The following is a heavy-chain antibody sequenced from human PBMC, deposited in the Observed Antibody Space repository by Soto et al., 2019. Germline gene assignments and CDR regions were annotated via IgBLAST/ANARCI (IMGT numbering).Heavy chain of an antibody. D-gene: IGHD2-15*01. J-gene: IGHJ5*02. CDR3: AHSSCSGGSCYGGWFDP. V-gene: IGHV2-5*02. CDR2: IYWDDDK. CDR1: GFSLSTSGVG. Sequence: QITLKESGPTLVKPTQTLTLTCTFSGFSLSTSGVGVGWIRQPPGKALEWLALIYWDDDKRYSPSLKSSLTITMDSSKTQVVLTMTNMYPVDTATYYCAHSSCSGGSCYGGWFDPWGQGTLVTVSS.